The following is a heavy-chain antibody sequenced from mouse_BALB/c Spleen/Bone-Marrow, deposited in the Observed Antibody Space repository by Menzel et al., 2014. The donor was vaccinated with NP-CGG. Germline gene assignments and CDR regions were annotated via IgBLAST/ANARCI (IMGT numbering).Heavy chain of an antibody. CDR1: GFSLTGNG. J-gene: IGHJ1*01. CDR2: IWRGGST. V-gene: IGHV2-5*01. Sequence: VMLVESGPGLVQPSQSLSITCTVSGFSLTGNGVHWVRQSPRKGLEWLGVIWRGGSTDYNAAFMPRLTITKDNSKNQVFFRMNSLQGDDTAMYYCAKGGITTVWYFDVWGAGTTVTVSS. CDR3: AKGGITTVWYFDV. D-gene: IGHD1-1*01.